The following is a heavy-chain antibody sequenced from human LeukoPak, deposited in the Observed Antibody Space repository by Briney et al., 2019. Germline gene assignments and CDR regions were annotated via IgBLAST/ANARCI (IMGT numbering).Heavy chain of an antibody. V-gene: IGHV3-66*02. CDR3: AGAPRAAALHYFDY. Sequence: PGGSLRLSCAASGFTVSNNYMSWVRQAPGKGLEWVSVIYSGGSTYYADSVKGRFTISRDNSKNTLYIQMNSLRAEDAAVYYCAGAPRAAALHYFDYWGQGTLVTVSS. D-gene: IGHD6-13*01. CDR2: IYSGGST. CDR1: GFTVSNNY. J-gene: IGHJ4*02.